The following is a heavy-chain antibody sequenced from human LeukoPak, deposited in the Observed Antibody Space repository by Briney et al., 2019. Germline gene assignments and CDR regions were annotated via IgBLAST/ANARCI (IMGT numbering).Heavy chain of an antibody. CDR1: GFTFSSYS. V-gene: IGHV3-21*01. CDR2: ISSSSSYI. D-gene: IGHD3-3*01. J-gene: IGHJ4*02. Sequence: GGSLRLSCAASGFTFSSYSMNWVRQAPGKGLGWVSSISSSSSYIYYADSVKGRFTISRDNAKNSLYLQMNSLRAEDTAVYYCARGGFTIFGVPRFWGQGTLVTVSS. CDR3: ARGGFTIFGVPRF.